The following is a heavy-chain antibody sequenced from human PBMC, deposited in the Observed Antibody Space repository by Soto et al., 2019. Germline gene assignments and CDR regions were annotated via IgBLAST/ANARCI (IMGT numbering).Heavy chain of an antibody. Sequence: SVKVSCKASGGTFSSYAISWVRQAPGQGLEWMGGIIPIFGTANYAQKFQGRVTITADESTSTAYMELSSLRAEDTAVYYCARDGPNYGGNSFHFDYWGQGTLVTVSS. CDR1: GGTFSSYA. V-gene: IGHV1-69*13. CDR2: IIPIFGTA. J-gene: IGHJ4*02. D-gene: IGHD4-17*01. CDR3: ARDGPNYGGNSFHFDY.